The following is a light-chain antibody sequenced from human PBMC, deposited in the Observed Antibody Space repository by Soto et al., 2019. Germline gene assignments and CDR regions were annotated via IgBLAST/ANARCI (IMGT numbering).Light chain of an antibody. J-gene: IGLJ1*01. V-gene: IGLV2-14*01. Sequence: QSALTQPASVSGSPGQSITISCTGTSSGIGGYNYVSWYQQHPGKARKLMIYEVSNRPSGVSNRFSGSKSGNTASLTISGLQADDEADYYCTSYTSSSTNYVFGTGTKVTVL. CDR3: TSYTSSSTNYV. CDR1: SSGIGGYNY. CDR2: EVS.